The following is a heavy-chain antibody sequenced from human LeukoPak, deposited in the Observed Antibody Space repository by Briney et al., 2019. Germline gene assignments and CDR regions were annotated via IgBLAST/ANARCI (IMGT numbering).Heavy chain of an antibody. D-gene: IGHD2-2*01. CDR2: ISSSGSTI. CDR1: GFTFSSYE. V-gene: IGHV3-48*03. Sequence: GGSLRLSCAASGFTFSSYEMNWVRQAPGKGLEWVSYISSSGSTIYYADSVKGRFTISRDNAKNSLYLQMNSLRAEDTAVYYCARANGGYCSSTSCSLHYYGMDVWGQGTTVTVSS. CDR3: ARANGGYCSSTSCSLHYYGMDV. J-gene: IGHJ6*02.